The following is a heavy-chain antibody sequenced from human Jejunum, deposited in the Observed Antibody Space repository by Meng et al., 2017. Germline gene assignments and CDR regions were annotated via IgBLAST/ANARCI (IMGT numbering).Heavy chain of an antibody. Sequence: GESLKISCKGSGYTFSTYWIAWVRQMPGKGLEWMGIIYPGDSDTRYSPSFQGQVTISADKSISTAYLQWSSLKASDTAMYYCARRRYDCGGDCHLFDSWGQGTLVTCYS. CDR2: IYPGDSDT. CDR1: GYTFSTYW. V-gene: IGHV5-51*01. CDR3: ARRRYDCGGDCHLFDS. D-gene: IGHD2-21*02. J-gene: IGHJ4*02.